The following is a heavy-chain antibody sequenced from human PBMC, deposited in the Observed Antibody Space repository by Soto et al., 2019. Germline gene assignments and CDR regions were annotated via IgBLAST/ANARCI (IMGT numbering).Heavy chain of an antibody. D-gene: IGHD3-22*01. J-gene: IGHJ4*02. CDR1: GGTFSSYA. CDR2: IIPIFGTA. CDR3: ARDKYYYDSSGYYYSFDY. Sequence: QVQLVQSGAEVKKPGSSVKVSCKASGGTFSSYAISWVRQAPGQGLEWMGGIIPIFGTANYAQKFQGRVTITSDESTSTAYMELRSLRSEDTAVYYCARDKYYYDSSGYYYSFDYWGQGTLVTVSS. V-gene: IGHV1-69*01.